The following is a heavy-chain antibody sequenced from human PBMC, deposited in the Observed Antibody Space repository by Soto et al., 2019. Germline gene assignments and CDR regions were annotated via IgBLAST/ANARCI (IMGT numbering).Heavy chain of an antibody. CDR1: GFTFSSYV. CDR3: ARALRVPAAFYYFDY. V-gene: IGHV3-30*03. Sequence: GGSLRLSCAASGFTFSSYVMHWVRQAPGKGPEWVAVISYGGSSKYYADSVKGRFTISRDNSKNTLYLQMNSLRAEDTAVYYCARALRVPAAFYYFDYWGQGTLVTVSS. D-gene: IGHD2-2*01. CDR2: ISYGGSSK. J-gene: IGHJ4*02.